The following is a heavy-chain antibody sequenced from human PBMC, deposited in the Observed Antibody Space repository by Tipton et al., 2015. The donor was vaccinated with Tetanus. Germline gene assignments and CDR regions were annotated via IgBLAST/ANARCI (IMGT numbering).Heavy chain of an antibody. D-gene: IGHD2-15*01. V-gene: IGHV4-39*02. CDR3: ARDCCSGGRADA. CDR2: IYYSGST. Sequence: TLSLTCTVSGGSISSSSYYWGWIRQPPGKGLEWIGSIYYSGSTYYNPSLKSRVTISVDTSKNQFSLKLSSVTAADTAVYYCARDCCSGGRADAWGQGTLVTVSS. CDR1: GGSISSSSYY. J-gene: IGHJ5*02.